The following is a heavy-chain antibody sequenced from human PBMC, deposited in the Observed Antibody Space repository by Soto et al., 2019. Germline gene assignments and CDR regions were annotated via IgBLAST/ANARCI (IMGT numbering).Heavy chain of an antibody. J-gene: IGHJ4*02. D-gene: IGHD3-16*01. CDR2: ISWNSGSI. Sequence: EVQLVESGGGLVQPGRSLRLSCAASGFTFDDYAMHWVRQAPGKGLEWVSGISWNSGSIGYADSVKGRFTISRDNAKNSLDLQMNSLRAEDTALYYCAKGGDYFDYWGQGTLVTVSS. CDR3: AKGGDYFDY. CDR1: GFTFDDYA. V-gene: IGHV3-9*01.